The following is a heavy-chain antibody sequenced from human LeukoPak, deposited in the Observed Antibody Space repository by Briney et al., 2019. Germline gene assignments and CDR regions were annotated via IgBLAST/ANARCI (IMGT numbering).Heavy chain of an antibody. J-gene: IGHJ6*03. D-gene: IGHD2-2*01. V-gene: IGHV4-59*01. CDR1: GGSISSYY. CDR2: IYYSGST. Sequence: SETLSLTXTVSGGSISSYYWSWIRQPPGKGVEWIGYIYYSGSTNYNPSLKSRVTISVDTSKNQFSLKLSSVTAADTAVYYCSSTHYYYYYMDVWGKGTTVTVSS. CDR3: SSTHYYYYYMDV.